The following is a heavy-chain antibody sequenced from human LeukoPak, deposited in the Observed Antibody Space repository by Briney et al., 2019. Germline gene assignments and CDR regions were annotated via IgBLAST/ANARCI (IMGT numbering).Heavy chain of an antibody. J-gene: IGHJ4*02. CDR1: GFSFSTYS. CDR3: ARWYSSGWYSDY. D-gene: IGHD6-19*01. Sequence: GGSLRLYCAASGFSFSTYSMIWVRQAPGKGLEWVSSVSGTSEYIYYADSVRGRFTISRDNAKNTVYLQMNSLRAEDTAVYYCARWYSSGWYSDYWGQGTLVTVSS. V-gene: IGHV3-21*06. CDR2: VSGTSEYI.